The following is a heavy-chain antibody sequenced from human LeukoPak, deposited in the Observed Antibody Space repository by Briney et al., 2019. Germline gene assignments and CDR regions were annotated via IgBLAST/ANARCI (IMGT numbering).Heavy chain of an antibody. Sequence: ASVKVSCKASGYTFTGYYMHWVRQAPGQGLEWMGWINPKSGNTGYAQKFQGRVTMTRDNSINTAYMELSSLRSDDTAVYFCAREMTKTPLIDPLDFWGQGTTVTVSS. CDR2: INPKSGNT. D-gene: IGHD1-14*01. CDR3: AREMTKTPLIDPLDF. J-gene: IGHJ3*01. V-gene: IGHV1-8*02. CDR1: GYTFTGYY.